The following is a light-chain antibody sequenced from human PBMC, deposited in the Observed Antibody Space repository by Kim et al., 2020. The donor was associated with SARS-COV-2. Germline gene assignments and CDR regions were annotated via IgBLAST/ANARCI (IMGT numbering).Light chain of an antibody. CDR3: HQSYNAPYT. CDR1: QSITTY. J-gene: IGKJ2*01. Sequence: DIQMTQSPPSLSASAGDRVTITCRASQSITTYVSWYQQKPGRAPQILIYAASILQTGVPSRFSGSGSGTDFTLTISSLQPEDFATYYCHQSYNAPYTFGQGTKLEI. CDR2: AAS. V-gene: IGKV1-39*01.